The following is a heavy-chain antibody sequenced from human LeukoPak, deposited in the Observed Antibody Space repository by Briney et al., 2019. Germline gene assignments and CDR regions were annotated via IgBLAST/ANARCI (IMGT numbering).Heavy chain of an antibody. CDR2: ISSSSSYI. J-gene: IGHJ4*02. Sequence: GGSLRLSCAASGFTFSSFTINWVRQAPGKGLEWASSISSSSSYIYYADSVKGRFTISRDNAKNSLYLQMNSLRAEDTAVYYCARDVRVTQPFDYWGQGTLVTVSS. V-gene: IGHV3-21*01. CDR3: ARDVRVTQPFDY. D-gene: IGHD3-10*01. CDR1: GFTFSSFT.